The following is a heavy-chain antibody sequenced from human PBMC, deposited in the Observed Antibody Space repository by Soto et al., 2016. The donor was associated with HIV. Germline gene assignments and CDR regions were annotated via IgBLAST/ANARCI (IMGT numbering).Heavy chain of an antibody. CDR2: IYHSGNP. CDR3: AKQWPLDN. CDR1: GYSITSGYY. Sequence: VQLQESGPGLVKPSETLSLTCSVSGYSITSGYYWGWVRQPPGKRLEWIGSIYHSGNPYYNPSLKSRVTMSVDTPKNQFSLRLSSVTAADTAVYYCAKQWPLDNWGQGILVTVSS. V-gene: IGHV4-38-2*01. D-gene: IGHD2-8*01. J-gene: IGHJ4*02.